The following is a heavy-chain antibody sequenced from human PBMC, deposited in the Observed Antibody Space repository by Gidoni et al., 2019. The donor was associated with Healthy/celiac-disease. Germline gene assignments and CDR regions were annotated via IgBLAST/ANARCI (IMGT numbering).Heavy chain of an antibody. V-gene: IGHV4-34*01. Sequence: QVQLQQWGAGLLKPSETLSLTCAVYGGSFSGYYWSLFRQPPGKGLEWIGVITHRGSTNYNPSLKSRVTISVDTSKNQFSLRLSSVTAADTAVYCCARVKPPWNSRYYYGMDVWGQGTTVTVSS. J-gene: IGHJ6*02. CDR1: GGSFSGYY. D-gene: IGHD1-7*01. CDR2: ITHRGST. CDR3: ARVKPPWNSRYYYGMDV.